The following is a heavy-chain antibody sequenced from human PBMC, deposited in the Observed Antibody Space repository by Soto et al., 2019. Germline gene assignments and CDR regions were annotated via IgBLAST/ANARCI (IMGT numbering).Heavy chain of an antibody. Sequence: PGGSLRLSCAASGFTFSSYGMHWVRQAPGKGLEWVAVIWYDGSNKYYADSVKGRFTISRDNSKNTLYLQMNSLRAEDTAVYYCAKSHGSGSYSQNLDYWGQGTLVTVSS. V-gene: IGHV3-33*06. CDR1: GFTFSSYG. CDR2: IWYDGSNK. J-gene: IGHJ4*02. CDR3: AKSHGSGSYSQNLDY. D-gene: IGHD3-10*01.